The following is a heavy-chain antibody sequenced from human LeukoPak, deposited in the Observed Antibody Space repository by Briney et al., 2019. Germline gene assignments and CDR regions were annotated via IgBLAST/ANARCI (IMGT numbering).Heavy chain of an antibody. V-gene: IGHV4-34*01. J-gene: IGHJ5*02. CDR1: GGSFSGYY. Sequence: PSETLSLTCAVYGGSFSGYYWSWIRQPPGKGLEWIGEINHSGSTNYNPSLKSRVTISVDTSKNQFSLKLSSVTAADTAVYYCARGEYYDFWSGAHGDWFDPWGQGTLVTVSS. D-gene: IGHD3-3*01. CDR3: ARGEYYDFWSGAHGDWFDP. CDR2: INHSGST.